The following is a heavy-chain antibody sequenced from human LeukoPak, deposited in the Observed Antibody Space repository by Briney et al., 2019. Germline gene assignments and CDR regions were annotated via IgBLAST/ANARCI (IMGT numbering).Heavy chain of an antibody. CDR1: GGSFSGYY. CDR3: ARGGSGYDFWSGPFGIDY. Sequence: PSETLSLTCAVYGGSFSGYYWSWIRQPPGKGLEWIGEINHSGSTNYNPSLTSRVTISVDTSKNQFSLKLSSVTAADTAVYYCARGGSGYDFWSGPFGIDYWGQGTLVTVSS. CDR2: INHSGST. J-gene: IGHJ4*02. V-gene: IGHV4-34*01. D-gene: IGHD3-3*01.